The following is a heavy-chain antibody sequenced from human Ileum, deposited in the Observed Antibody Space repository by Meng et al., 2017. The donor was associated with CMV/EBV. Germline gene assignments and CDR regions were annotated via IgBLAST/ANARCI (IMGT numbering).Heavy chain of an antibody. CDR3: AKGVGGSTRPFDF. V-gene: IGHV3-23*01. Sequence: GGSLRLSCAASGFTFSASWMSWVRQAPGKGLEWVSGISGTSGRTYYADSLEGRFTISRDNSKSTLYLQMNSLRAEDTAMYHCAKGVGGSTRPFDFWGQGTMVTVSS. D-gene: IGHD5/OR15-5a*01. CDR2: ISGTSGRT. J-gene: IGHJ3*01. CDR1: GFTFSASW.